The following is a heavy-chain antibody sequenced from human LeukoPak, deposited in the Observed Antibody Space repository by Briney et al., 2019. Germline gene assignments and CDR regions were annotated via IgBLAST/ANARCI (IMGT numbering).Heavy chain of an antibody. V-gene: IGHV1-8*01. CDR3: ARDRDYYDSSGEDY. CDR2: MNPNSGNT. D-gene: IGHD3-22*01. J-gene: IGHJ4*02. CDR1: GYTFTSYD. Sequence: ASVKVSCKASGYTFTSYDINWVRQATGQGLEWLGWMNPNSGNTGYAQKFQGRVTMTRNTSISTAYMELRSLRSDDTAVYYCARDRDYYDSSGEDYWGQGTLVTVSS.